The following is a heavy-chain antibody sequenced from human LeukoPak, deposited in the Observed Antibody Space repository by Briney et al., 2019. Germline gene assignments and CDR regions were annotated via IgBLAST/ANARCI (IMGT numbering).Heavy chain of an antibody. J-gene: IGHJ5*02. CDR1: GGSISSSSYY. CDR3: ARDRAGGTGTGALTYNWFDP. V-gene: IGHV4-39*07. CDR2: IYYSGST. Sequence: SETLSLTCTVSGGSISSSSYYWGWIRQPPGKGLEWIGSIYYSGSTYYNPSLKSRVTISVDTSKNQFSLKLSSVTAADTAVYYCARDRAGGTGTGALTYNWFDPWGQGTLVTVSS. D-gene: IGHD1-1*01.